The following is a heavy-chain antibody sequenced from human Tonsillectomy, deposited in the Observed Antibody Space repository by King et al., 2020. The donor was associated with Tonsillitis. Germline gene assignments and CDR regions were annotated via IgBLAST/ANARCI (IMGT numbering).Heavy chain of an antibody. D-gene: IGHD3-3*01. J-gene: IGHJ6*03. CDR1: GGSISSYY. CDR3: ARRDYDFWSGPTEDYYYYYMDV. V-gene: IGHV4-59*08. CDR2: IYYSGST. Sequence: RLQESGPGLVKPSETLSLTCTVSGGSISSYYWSWIRQPPGKGLEWIGYIYYSGSTNYNPSLRSRVTISVDTSKNQFSLKLSSVTAADTAVYYCARRDYDFWSGPTEDYYYYYMDVWGKGTTVTVSS.